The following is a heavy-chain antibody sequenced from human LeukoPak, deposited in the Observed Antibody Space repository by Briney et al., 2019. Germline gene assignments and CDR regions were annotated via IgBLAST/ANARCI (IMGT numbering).Heavy chain of an antibody. CDR2: IWYDGSNK. CDR1: GFTFSSYG. V-gene: IGHV3-33*01. J-gene: IGHJ3*02. Sequence: GGSLRLSCAASGFTFSSYGMHWVRQAPGKGLEWVAVIWYDGSNKYYADSVKGRFTISRDNSRNTLYLQMNSLRAEDTAVYYCALLASPPRAPLDDFDIWGEGTMVTVSS. CDR3: ALLASPPRAPLDDFDI. D-gene: IGHD2-15*01.